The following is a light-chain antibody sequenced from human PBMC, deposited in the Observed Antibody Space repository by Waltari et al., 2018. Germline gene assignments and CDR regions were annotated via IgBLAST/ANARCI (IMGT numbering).Light chain of an antibody. Sequence: DIQMTQSPFTLSASVGDRVTVTCRASQSINSWLAWYQQKQGKAPKLLIYGASNLESGVPSRFSGSGSGTEFTLTISSLQPDDLATYYCQQYHKSPITFGQGTRLEIK. CDR1: QSINSW. V-gene: IGKV1-5*03. CDR2: GAS. J-gene: IGKJ5*01. CDR3: QQYHKSPIT.